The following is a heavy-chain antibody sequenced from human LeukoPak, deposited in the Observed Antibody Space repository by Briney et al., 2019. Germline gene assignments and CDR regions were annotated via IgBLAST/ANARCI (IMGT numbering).Heavy chain of an antibody. J-gene: IGHJ4*02. CDR2: INPSSGST. D-gene: IGHD4-17*01. CDR1: GNTFTSYY. V-gene: IGHV1-46*01. Sequence: ASVKVSCKASGNTFTSYYIHWVRQAPGQGLEWMGIINPSSGSTNYAQKFQGRVTMTRDTSTSTVYMELSSLRSDDTAVYYCARALDYGDYVDYWGQGTLVTVSS. CDR3: ARALDYGDYVDY.